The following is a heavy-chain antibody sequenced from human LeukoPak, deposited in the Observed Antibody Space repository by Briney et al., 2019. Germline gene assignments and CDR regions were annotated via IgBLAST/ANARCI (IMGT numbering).Heavy chain of an antibody. CDR3: ARDLQRSRMDV. V-gene: IGHV3-48*02. Sequence: PGGSLRLSCAASGXTISNRDMNWVRQAPGKGLEWVSYISGSSSTIYYADSVKGRLTIFRDNATNSLYLQMDRLRDEDTAVYYCARDLQRSRMDVWGQGTTVTVSS. CDR1: GXTISNRD. CDR2: ISGSSSTI. D-gene: IGHD6-13*01. J-gene: IGHJ6*02.